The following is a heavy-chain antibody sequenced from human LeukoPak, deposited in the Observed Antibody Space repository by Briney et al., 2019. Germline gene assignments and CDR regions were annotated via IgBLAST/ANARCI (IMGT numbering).Heavy chain of an antibody. CDR1: GYSFTGYF. CDR3: ARVPSMARGVVNYGMDV. D-gene: IGHD3-10*01. Sequence: ASLKVSCKTSGYSFTGYFMHWVRQAPGQGLEWMGWIIPNSGDTKYAQKFQGRVTMTRDTSINTAYMELRRLTSDDTAVYYCARVPSMARGVVNYGMDVWGQGTTVTVSS. V-gene: IGHV1-2*02. CDR2: IIPNSGDT. J-gene: IGHJ6*02.